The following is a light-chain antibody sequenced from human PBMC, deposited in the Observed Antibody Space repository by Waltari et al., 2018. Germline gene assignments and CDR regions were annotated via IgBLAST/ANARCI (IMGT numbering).Light chain of an antibody. CDR3: QQYDGEVVT. J-gene: IGKJ4*01. V-gene: IGKV3-20*01. CDR1: QSVTSIS. Sequence: EIVLTQSPDTLSLSPGERATLSCRASQSVTSISLTWYQQKVGQAPRLLIYGTSSRATGIPDRFSGSGSGTDFTLTISRLEPEDFAVYYCQQYDGEVVTFGGGTKVEI. CDR2: GTS.